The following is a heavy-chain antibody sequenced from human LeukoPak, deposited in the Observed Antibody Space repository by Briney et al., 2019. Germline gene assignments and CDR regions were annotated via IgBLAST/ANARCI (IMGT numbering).Heavy chain of an antibody. CDR1: GYSISSGYY. D-gene: IGHD3-3*01. J-gene: IGHJ4*02. CDR3: ASHYYFWREFDY. V-gene: IGHV4-38-2*02. Sequence: TSETLSLTCTVSGYSISSGYYWGWIRQPPGKGLEWIGSIYHSGSTYYNPSLESRVTISVDTSKNQFSLKLSSVTAADTAVYYWASHYYFWREFDYWGQGTLLTVSS. CDR2: IYHSGST.